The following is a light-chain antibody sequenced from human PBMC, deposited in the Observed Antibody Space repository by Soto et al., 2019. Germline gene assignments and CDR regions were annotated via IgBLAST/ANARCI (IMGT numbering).Light chain of an antibody. CDR3: QQSFDTLMYT. J-gene: IGKJ2*01. CDR1: QSISKY. CDR2: GSS. Sequence: DIQMTQSPSSLSASVGDRVTITCRASQSISKYLNWYQQKPGEAPKLLIYGSSTLQSGVPSRFSGSGSGTDFILSISSLQPEDFATYYCQQSFDTLMYTFGQGTKVEI. V-gene: IGKV1-39*01.